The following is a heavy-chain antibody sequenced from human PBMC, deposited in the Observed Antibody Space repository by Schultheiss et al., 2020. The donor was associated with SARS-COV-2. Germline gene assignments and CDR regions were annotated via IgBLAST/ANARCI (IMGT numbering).Heavy chain of an antibody. CDR2: INHSGST. Sequence: GSLRLSCAVYGGSFSGYYWSWIRQPPGKGLEWIGEINHSGSTYYNPSLKSRVTISVDTSKNQFSLKLSSVTAADTAVYYCARSSSWPGGDVWGQGTTVTVSS. V-gene: IGHV4-34*01. D-gene: IGHD6-13*01. CDR1: GGSFSGYY. J-gene: IGHJ6*02. CDR3: ARSSSWPGGDV.